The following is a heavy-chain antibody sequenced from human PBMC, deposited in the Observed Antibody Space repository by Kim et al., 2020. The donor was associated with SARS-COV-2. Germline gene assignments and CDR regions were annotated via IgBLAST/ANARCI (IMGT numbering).Heavy chain of an antibody. CDR1: GGSFSGYY. Sequence: SETLSLTCAVYGGSFSGYYWSWIRQPPGKGLEWIGEINHSGSTNYNPSLKSRVTISVDTSKNQFSLKLSSVTAADTAVYYCARGLIVVVPAAMWLDNWFDPWGQGTLVTVSS. V-gene: IGHV4-34*01. D-gene: IGHD2-2*01. CDR2: INHSGST. CDR3: ARGLIVVVPAAMWLDNWFDP. J-gene: IGHJ5*02.